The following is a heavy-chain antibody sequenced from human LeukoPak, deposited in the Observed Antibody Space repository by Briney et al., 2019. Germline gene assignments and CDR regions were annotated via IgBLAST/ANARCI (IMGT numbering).Heavy chain of an antibody. V-gene: IGHV4-4*02. D-gene: IGHD2-2*01. Sequence: SETLSLTCAVSGGSISSSNWWSWVRQPPGKGLEWIGEIYHSGSTNYNPSLKSRVTISVDKSKNQFSLKLSSVTAADTAVYYCARGRGIVVPAAYDYWGQGTLVTVSS. CDR1: GGSISSSNW. CDR2: IYHSGST. CDR3: ARGRGIVVPAAYDY. J-gene: IGHJ4*02.